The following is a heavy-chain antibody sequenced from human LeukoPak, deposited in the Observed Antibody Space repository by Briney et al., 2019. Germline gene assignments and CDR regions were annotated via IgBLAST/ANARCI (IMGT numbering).Heavy chain of an antibody. CDR3: ATVFGDSTIDY. CDR2: INPSGGST. V-gene: IGHV1-46*03. Sequence: GASVKVSCKASGYTFTSYYMHWVRQAPGQGLEWTGIINPSGGSTSYAQKFQGRVTMTRDTSTSTVYMELSSLRSEDTAVYYCATVFGDSTIDYWGQGTLVTVSS. J-gene: IGHJ4*02. CDR1: GYTFTSYY. D-gene: IGHD4-17*01.